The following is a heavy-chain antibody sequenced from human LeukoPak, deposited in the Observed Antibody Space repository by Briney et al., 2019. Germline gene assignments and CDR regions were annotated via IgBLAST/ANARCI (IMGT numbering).Heavy chain of an antibody. Sequence: SETLSLTCTVSGGSIGSGYYWAWIRQPPGKGLEWIGSIHYGGTTHYNPSLQSRVTISADTSKNQFALDLRSVTAADTAVYYCARHSGSYYLPGRYWGQGTLVTVSS. CDR3: ARHSGSYYLPGRY. J-gene: IGHJ4*02. D-gene: IGHD1-26*01. V-gene: IGHV4-39*01. CDR2: IHYGGTT. CDR1: GGSIGSGYY.